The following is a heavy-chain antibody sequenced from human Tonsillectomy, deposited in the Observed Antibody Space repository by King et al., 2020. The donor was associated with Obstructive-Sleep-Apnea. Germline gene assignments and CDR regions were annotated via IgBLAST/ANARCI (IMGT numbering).Heavy chain of an antibody. CDR2: INHSGST. CDR3: ARVGLHGVGY. CDR1: GASFSDYY. Sequence: VQLQQWGAGLLKPSETLSLTCAVYGASFSDYYWNWIRQPPGKGLEWIGEINHSGSTNYNPSLKSRVTISVDTSKNQFSLKLSSVTAADTAVYYCARVGLHGVGYWGRGTLVTVSS. J-gene: IGHJ4*02. V-gene: IGHV4-34*01. D-gene: IGHD4-17*01.